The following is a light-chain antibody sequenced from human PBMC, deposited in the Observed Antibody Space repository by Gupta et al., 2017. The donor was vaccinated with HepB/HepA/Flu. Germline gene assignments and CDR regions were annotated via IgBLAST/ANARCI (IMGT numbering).Light chain of an antibody. CDR2: DVT. CDR1: SSDVGKYNF. Sequence: SALTQPRSVSGSPGQSVTISCTGTSSDVGKYNFVSWYQQHPGKAPKLMIYDVTERPAGVPDRFSASKAGNTASLTISGLQADDEGDYFCCSDAGTYTSVFGGGTKLTVL. V-gene: IGLV2-11*01. CDR3: CSDAGTYTSV. J-gene: IGLJ2*01.